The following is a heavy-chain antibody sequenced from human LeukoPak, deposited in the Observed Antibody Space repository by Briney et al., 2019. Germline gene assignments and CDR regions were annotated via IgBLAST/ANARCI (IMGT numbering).Heavy chain of an antibody. CDR3: AREGGDGDGDAFDI. V-gene: IGHV4-59*01. Sequence: PSETLSLTCTVSGGSISSYYWSWIRQPPGKGLDWIGYIYYSGSTNYNPSLKSRATISVNTSKNQFSLKLSSVTAADTAVYYCAREGGDGDGDAFDIWGQGTMVSVSS. D-gene: IGHD4-17*01. CDR2: IYYSGST. CDR1: GGSISSYY. J-gene: IGHJ3*02.